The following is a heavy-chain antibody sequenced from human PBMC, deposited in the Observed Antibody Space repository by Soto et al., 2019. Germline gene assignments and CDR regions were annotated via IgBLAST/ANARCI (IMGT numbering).Heavy chain of an antibody. CDR1: DDSINSDKYY. Sequence: QLQLQESGPGLVKPSETLSLTCSVSDDSINSDKYYWGWIRQPPGKGLEWIGSIYYRGNAYYNPPLQTRVTISLDKSRSQFPLKLNSVTAADSAVYFCARLEGLATISYYFDFWGPGALVTVSS. CDR2: IYYRGNA. CDR3: ARLEGLATISYYFDF. J-gene: IGHJ4*02. D-gene: IGHD3-9*01. V-gene: IGHV4-39*01.